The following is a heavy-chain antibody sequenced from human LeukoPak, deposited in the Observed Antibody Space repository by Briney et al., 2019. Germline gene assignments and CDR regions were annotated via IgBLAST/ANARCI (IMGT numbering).Heavy chain of an antibody. V-gene: IGHV1-69*04. Sequence: ASVKVSCKASGGTFSSYAISWVRQAPGQGLEWMGRITPILGIANYAQKFQGRVTITADKSTSTAYMELSSLRSEDTAVYYCARGVEDIVVVVAPSDDLYYFDYWGQGTLVTVSS. CDR2: ITPILGIA. J-gene: IGHJ4*02. D-gene: IGHD2-15*01. CDR1: GGTFSSYA. CDR3: ARGVEDIVVVVAPSDDLYYFDY.